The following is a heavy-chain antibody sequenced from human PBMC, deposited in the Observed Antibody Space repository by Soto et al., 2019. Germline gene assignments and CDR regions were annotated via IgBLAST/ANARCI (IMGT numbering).Heavy chain of an antibody. CDR1: GFTFSDYY. CDR2: ISSSGSTI. D-gene: IGHD2-2*02. CDR3: ARVPRQIVVVPAAIHYYYYGMDV. V-gene: IGHV3-11*01. Sequence: EGCLRRSCAASGFTFSDYYMSWIRQAPGKGLGWVSYISSSGSTIYYADSVKGRFTISRDNAKNSLYLQMNSLRAEDTAVYYCARVPRQIVVVPAAIHYYYYGMDVWGQGTTVTAP. J-gene: IGHJ6*02.